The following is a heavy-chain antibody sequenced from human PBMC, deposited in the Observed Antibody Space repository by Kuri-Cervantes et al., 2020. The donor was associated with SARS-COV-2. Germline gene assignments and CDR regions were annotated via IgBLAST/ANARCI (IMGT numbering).Heavy chain of an antibody. CDR2: INHSGST. Sequence: SQTLSLTCAVYGGSFSGYYWSWIRQPPGKGLEWIGEINHSGSTNYNPSLKSRVTISVDTSKNQFSLKLSSVTAADTAVYYCARGVSSSSPLTSYYMDVWGKGTTVTVSS. D-gene: IGHD6-6*01. CDR1: GGSFSGYY. CDR3: ARGVSSSSPLTSYYMDV. V-gene: IGHV4-34*01. J-gene: IGHJ6*03.